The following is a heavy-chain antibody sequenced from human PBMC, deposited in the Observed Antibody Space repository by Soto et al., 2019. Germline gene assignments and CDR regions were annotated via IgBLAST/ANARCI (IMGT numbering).Heavy chain of an antibody. CDR1: GGTFSSYA. D-gene: IGHD1-1*01. J-gene: IGHJ6*02. CDR2: IIPIFGTA. V-gene: IGHV1-69*13. Sequence: GASVKVSCKASGGTFSSYAISWVRQAPGQGLEWMGGIIPIFGTANYAQKFQGRVTITADESTSTAYMELSSLRSEDTAVYYCARGDWNPYYYYGMDVWGQGTTVTVSS. CDR3: ARGDWNPYYYYGMDV.